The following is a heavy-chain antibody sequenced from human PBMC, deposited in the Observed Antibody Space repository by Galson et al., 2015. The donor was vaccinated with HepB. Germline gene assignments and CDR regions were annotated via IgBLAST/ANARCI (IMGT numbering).Heavy chain of an antibody. Sequence: ETLSLTCTVSGGSISSYYWSWIRQPPGKGLEWIGYIYYSGSTNYNPSLKSRVTISVDTSKNQFSLKLSSVTAADTAVFYCAGRYDVGGAFGIWGQGTMVTVSS. CDR2: IYYSGST. CDR1: GGSISSYY. V-gene: IGHV4-59*01. J-gene: IGHJ3*02. CDR3: AGRYDVGGAFGI. D-gene: IGHD3-3*01.